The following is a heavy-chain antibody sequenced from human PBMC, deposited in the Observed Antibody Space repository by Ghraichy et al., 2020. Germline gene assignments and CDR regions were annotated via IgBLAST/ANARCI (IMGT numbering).Heavy chain of an antibody. CDR2: IYYSGST. D-gene: IGHD4-17*01. Sequence: ESLNISCTVSGGSISSSSYYWGWIRQPPGKGLEWIGSIYYSGSTYYNPSLKSRVTISVDTSKNQFSLKLSSVTAADTAVYYCAREQGDYGRSYDYWGQGTLVTVSS. CDR1: GGSISSSSYY. V-gene: IGHV4-39*02. J-gene: IGHJ4*02. CDR3: AREQGDYGRSYDY.